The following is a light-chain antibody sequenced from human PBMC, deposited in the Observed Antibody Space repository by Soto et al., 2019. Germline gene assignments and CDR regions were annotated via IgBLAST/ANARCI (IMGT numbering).Light chain of an antibody. CDR1: QSISSNY. J-gene: IGKJ3*01. CDR2: DAS. CDR3: QQYASSRLT. V-gene: IGKV3-20*01. Sequence: EIVLTQSPGTLSLSPGERATLSCRASQSISSNYFAWYQQKPGQAPRLLMYDASTRATGIPDRFSGSGSGTDFTLTISRLEAEDFAVYYCQQYASSRLTFGPGTKVDIK.